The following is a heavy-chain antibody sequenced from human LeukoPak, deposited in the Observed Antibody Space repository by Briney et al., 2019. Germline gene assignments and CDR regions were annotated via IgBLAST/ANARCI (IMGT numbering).Heavy chain of an antibody. V-gene: IGHV3-23*01. D-gene: IGHD1/OR15-1a*01. Sequence: GGSLRLSCAASGFTFSDFAMSWVRQAPGKGLEWISGMSASGSHTHSADFVKGRFAISRDNFKNTLYLQMNGLRVEDTAVYYCAKVRSGNNYYFDYWGQGTLVTVSS. CDR3: AKVRSGNNYYFDY. CDR2: MSASGSHT. CDR1: GFTFSDFA. J-gene: IGHJ4*02.